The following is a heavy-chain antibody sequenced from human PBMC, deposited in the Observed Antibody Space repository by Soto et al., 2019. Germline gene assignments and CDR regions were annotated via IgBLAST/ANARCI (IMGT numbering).Heavy chain of an antibody. Sequence: EVQLLESGGGLVQPGGSLRLSCAASGFTFSSYAMSWVRQAPGKGLEWVSAISGRGGSTYYADSVKGRFTISRDNSTNTLYLQMNSLRAEDTVVYYCAKRNRITVTCSWFVGGMDAWGKGTTVTVSS. J-gene: IGHJ6*04. CDR2: ISGRGGST. V-gene: IGHV3-23*01. CDR3: AKRNRITVTCSWFVGGMDA. CDR1: GFTFSSYA. D-gene: IGHD4-17*01.